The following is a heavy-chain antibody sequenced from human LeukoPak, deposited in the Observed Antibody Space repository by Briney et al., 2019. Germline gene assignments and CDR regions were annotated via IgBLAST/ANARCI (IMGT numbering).Heavy chain of an antibody. V-gene: IGHV3-11*06. Sequence: GGSLRLSCEASGFTFSDYYMSWIRQAPGKGLEWVSYISSSSSYTNYADSVKGRFTISRDNAKNSLYLQMNSLRAEDTAVYYCARGVVPAATYNWFDPWGQGTLVTVSS. CDR3: ARGVVPAATYNWFDP. CDR2: ISSSSSYT. J-gene: IGHJ5*02. CDR1: GFTFSDYY. D-gene: IGHD2-2*01.